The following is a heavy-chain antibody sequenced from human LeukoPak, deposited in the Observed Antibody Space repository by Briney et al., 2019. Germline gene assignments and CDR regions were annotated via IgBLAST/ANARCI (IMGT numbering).Heavy chain of an antibody. J-gene: IGHJ4*02. CDR3: ARLPLYSSSSTDY. D-gene: IGHD6-6*01. CDR2: INPNSGGT. Sequence: ASVKVSCKASGYTFTGYYMHWVRQAPGQGLEWMVWINPNSGGTNYAQKFQGRVTMTRDTSISTAYMELSRLRSDDTAVYYCARLPLYSSSSTDYWGQGTLVTVSS. CDR1: GYTFTGYY. V-gene: IGHV1-2*02.